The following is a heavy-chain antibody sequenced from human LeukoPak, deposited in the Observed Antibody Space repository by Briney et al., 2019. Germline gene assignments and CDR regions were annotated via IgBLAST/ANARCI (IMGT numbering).Heavy chain of an antibody. CDR3: ARYYGSGSVGGFDY. CDR2: INQDGSEK. Sequence: PGGSLRLSCAASGFTFSNYWMSWVRQAPGKGLEWVANINQDGSEKYYVDSVKGRFTISRDNAKNSLYLQMNSLRAEDTAVYYCARYYGSGSVGGFDYWGQGTLVTVSS. CDR1: GFTFSNYW. V-gene: IGHV3-7*02. D-gene: IGHD3-10*01. J-gene: IGHJ4*02.